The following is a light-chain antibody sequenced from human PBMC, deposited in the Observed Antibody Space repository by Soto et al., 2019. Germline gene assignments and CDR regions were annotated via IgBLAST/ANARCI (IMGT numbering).Light chain of an antibody. Sequence: EIVMTQSPATLSVSPGEGATLSCRASQSVRSNLAWYQQKPGQAPRLLIYGTSTRATGIPGRFSGSGSGTELTLTISSLQSEDFAVYYCLQYNNWPTWTFGQGTKVEIK. V-gene: IGKV3-15*01. CDR2: GTS. J-gene: IGKJ1*01. CDR1: QSVRSN. CDR3: LQYNNWPTWT.